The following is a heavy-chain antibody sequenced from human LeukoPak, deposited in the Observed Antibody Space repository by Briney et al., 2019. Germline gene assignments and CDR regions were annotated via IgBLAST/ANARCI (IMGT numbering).Heavy chain of an antibody. CDR1: GFTFSTYA. D-gene: IGHD3-16*02. CDR3: AKGYTDFDY. V-gene: IGHV3-30*04. CDR2: VSYDGTFK. J-gene: IGHJ4*02. Sequence: GGSLRLSCAASGFTFSTYAMHWVRQAPGKGLEWLAVVSYDGTFKYYADSVKGRFTLSRDNSNNTLYLHMNSLKTEDTAVYYCAKGYTDFDYWGQGTLVTASS.